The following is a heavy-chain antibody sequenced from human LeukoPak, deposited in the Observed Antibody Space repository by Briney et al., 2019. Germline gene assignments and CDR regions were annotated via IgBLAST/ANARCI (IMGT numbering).Heavy chain of an antibody. Sequence: GGSLRLSCAASGFTFSSYSMNWVRQAPGKGLEWVSSITSSGRYIYYADSVKGRFTISRDNSKNTLYLQMNSLRAEDTAVYYCAKEGPRLPNWFDPWGQGTLVTVSS. J-gene: IGHJ5*02. CDR3: AKEGPRLPNWFDP. CDR2: ITSSGRYI. CDR1: GFTFSSYS. V-gene: IGHV3-21*04. D-gene: IGHD5-18*01.